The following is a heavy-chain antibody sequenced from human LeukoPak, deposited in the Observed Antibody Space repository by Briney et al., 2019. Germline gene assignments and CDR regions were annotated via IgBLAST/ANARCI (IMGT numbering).Heavy chain of an antibody. CDR3: AKGVPAAIGAVYYCTDV. CDR2: IRYEGSNK. J-gene: IGHJ6*03. CDR1: GFAFSSFG. Sequence: GGSLRLSCAASGFAFSSFGMHWVRQAPGKGLEWVSFIRYEGSNKYYADSVKGRFTISRDNSKNTLDLQMNSLRAEDTAVCYGAKGVPAAIGAVYYCTDVRGKGKTVTVSS. D-gene: IGHD2-2*01. V-gene: IGHV3-30*02.